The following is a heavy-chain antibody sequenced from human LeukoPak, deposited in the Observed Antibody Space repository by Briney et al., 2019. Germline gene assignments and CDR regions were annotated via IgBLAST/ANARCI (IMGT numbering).Heavy chain of an antibody. D-gene: IGHD3-10*01. CDR1: GGSISSDGYY. Sequence: SETLSLTCTVSGGSISSDGYYWSWIRQHPGKGLEWIGYIYYSGSTYYNPSLRSRVTISVDTSKNQFSLKLSSVTAADTAVYYCARGRTYYYGSGMNMDVWGKGPRSPSP. V-gene: IGHV4-31*03. J-gene: IGHJ6*03. CDR2: IYYSGST. CDR3: ARGRTYYYGSGMNMDV.